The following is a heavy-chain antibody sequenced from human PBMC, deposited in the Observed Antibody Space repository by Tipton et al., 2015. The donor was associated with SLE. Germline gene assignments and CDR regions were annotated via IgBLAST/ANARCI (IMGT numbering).Heavy chain of an antibody. V-gene: IGHV3-23*01. CDR2: ISGSGGST. J-gene: IGHJ4*02. Sequence: GSLRLSCAASGFTFSSYAMSWVRQAPGKGLEWVSAISGSGGSTHYADSVKGRFTISRDDSKNTLYLQMNSLRAEDTAVYYCATLGAVAGTPSFDYWGQGTLVTVSS. CDR1: GFTFSSYA. CDR3: ATLGAVAGTPSFDY. D-gene: IGHD6-19*01.